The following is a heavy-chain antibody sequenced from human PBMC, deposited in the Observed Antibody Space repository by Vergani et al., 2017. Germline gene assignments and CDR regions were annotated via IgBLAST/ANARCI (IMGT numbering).Heavy chain of an antibody. Sequence: QVQLQESGPGLVKPSETLSLTCTVSNDSVSNTFYYWGWIRQTPGKGLEWIGSIYYSGSTYYNPSLKSRVTISVDTSKNQFSLKLSSVTAADTAVYYCARDPHSRSGYVGGFDYWGQGTLVTVSS. CDR2: IYYSGST. D-gene: IGHD5-12*01. CDR1: NDSVSNTFYY. V-gene: IGHV4-39*07. J-gene: IGHJ4*02. CDR3: ARDPHSRSGYVGGFDY.